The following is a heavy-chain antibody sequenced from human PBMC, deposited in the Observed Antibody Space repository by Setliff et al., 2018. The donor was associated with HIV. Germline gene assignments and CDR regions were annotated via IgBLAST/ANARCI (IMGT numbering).Heavy chain of an antibody. CDR3: AREVYRYDDGSESMDV. J-gene: IGHJ6*03. V-gene: IGHV1-18*01. CDR1: GYTFTSSG. D-gene: IGHD5-18*01. CDR2: IGTYNGDT. Sequence: GASVKVSCKASGYTFTSSGITWVRQAPGQGLEWMGWIGTYNGDTNYAQKFQGRVTMTRDTSTSTVYMELSSLRAEDTAVYYCAREVYRYDDGSESMDVWGKGTTVTVSS.